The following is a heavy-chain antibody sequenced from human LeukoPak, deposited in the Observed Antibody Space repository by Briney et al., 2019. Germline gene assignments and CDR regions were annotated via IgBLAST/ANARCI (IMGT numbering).Heavy chain of an antibody. CDR1: GFTLRSYG. CDR2: ITSVSPYK. D-gene: IGHD2-2*01. V-gene: IGHV3-21*01. J-gene: IGHJ4*02. Sequence: PGGSLRLSCAASGFTLRSYGMSWVRQAPGKGLEWVSSITSVSPYKYYADSVKGRFTISRDNAKNSLFLQMNSLRAEDTAIYYCARDPTADDYWGQGTLVTVSS. CDR3: ARDPTADDY.